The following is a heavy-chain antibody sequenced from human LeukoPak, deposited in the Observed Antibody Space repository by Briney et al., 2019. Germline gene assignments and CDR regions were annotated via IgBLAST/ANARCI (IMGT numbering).Heavy chain of an antibody. J-gene: IGHJ4*02. D-gene: IGHD2-15*01. CDR3: AKDPAVYCSGGSCGRTAFDY. CDR1: GFTFTNYA. Sequence: GGSLRLSCQAPGFTFTNYAMNWFRQAPGKGLDWVSLISASGGSTNYADSVKGRFNIYRDNSKNTLYLQMNSLRAEDTAVYYCAKDPAVYCSGGSCGRTAFDYWGQGTLVTVSS. CDR2: ISASGGST. V-gene: IGHV3-23*01.